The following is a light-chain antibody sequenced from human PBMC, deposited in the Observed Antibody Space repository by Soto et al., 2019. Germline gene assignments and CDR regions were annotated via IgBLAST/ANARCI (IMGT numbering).Light chain of an antibody. CDR3: CSSAGTDTSV. J-gene: IGLJ3*02. Sequence: QSALTQPRSVSGSPGQSVTISCTGTSSGVGGYNYGPWYQQHPRKAPKRMISDVSKRTSGVYHRCSGSKSGNTASLTISGRRAADEADYYCCSSAGTDTSVFGGGTKLTVL. CDR1: SSGVGGYNY. V-gene: IGLV2-11*01. CDR2: DVS.